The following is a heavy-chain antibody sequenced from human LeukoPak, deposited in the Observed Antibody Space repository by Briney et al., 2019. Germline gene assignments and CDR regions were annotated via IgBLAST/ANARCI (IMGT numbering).Heavy chain of an antibody. CDR1: GFTFSSYA. CDR2: ISYDGSNK. J-gene: IGHJ5*02. D-gene: IGHD2-15*01. V-gene: IGHV3-30-3*01. CDR3: ARDTYCSGGSCYNWFDP. Sequence: PGRSLRLSCAASGFTFSSYAMHWVRQAPGKGLEWVAVISYDGSNKYYADSVKGRLTISRDNSKNTLYLQMNSLRAEDTAVYYCARDTYCSGGSCYNWFDPWGQGTLVTVSS.